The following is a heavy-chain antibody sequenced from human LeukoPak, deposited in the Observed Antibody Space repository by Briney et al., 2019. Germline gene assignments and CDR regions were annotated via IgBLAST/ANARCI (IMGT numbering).Heavy chain of an antibody. J-gene: IGHJ4*02. CDR2: IKEDGSEK. CDR3: AKDRRYYGSGSYYGWSVLLDY. CDR1: AFTFSDYW. Sequence: GGSLRLSCATSAFTFSDYWMSWVRQTPGKGLEWVANIKEDGSEKYYVDSVKGRFTISRDNAKNSLYLQMNSLRAEDTALYYCAKDRRYYGSGSYYGWSVLLDYWGQGTLVTVSS. D-gene: IGHD3-10*01. V-gene: IGHV3-7*03.